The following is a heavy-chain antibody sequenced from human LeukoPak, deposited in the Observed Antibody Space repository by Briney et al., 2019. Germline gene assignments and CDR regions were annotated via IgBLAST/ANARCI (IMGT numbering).Heavy chain of an antibody. CDR1: GYTFTNYY. Sequence: ASVKVSCKASGYTFTNYYMHWVRQAPGQGLEWMGVIDPRGGSTTYAQKFQGRFTMTRDTSTGTVYMELRSLNSEDTAVYYCARSHSSWYWFDPWGQGTLVTVSS. V-gene: IGHV1-46*01. CDR3: ARSHSSWYWFDP. J-gene: IGHJ5*02. CDR2: IDPRGGST. D-gene: IGHD6-13*01.